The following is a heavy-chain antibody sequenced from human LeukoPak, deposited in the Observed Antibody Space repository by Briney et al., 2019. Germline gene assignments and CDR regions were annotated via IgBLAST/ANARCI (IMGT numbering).Heavy chain of an antibody. CDR2: ISSSSSYI. J-gene: IGHJ4*02. Sequence: GGSLRLSCAASGFTFSSDSMNWVRQAPGKGLEWVSSISSSSSYIYYADSVKGRFTISRDNAKNSLYLQMNSLRAEDTAVYYCARAGYDILTGYYSSVYWGQGTLVTVSS. CDR1: GFTFSSDS. D-gene: IGHD3-9*01. CDR3: ARAGYDILTGYYSSVY. V-gene: IGHV3-21*01.